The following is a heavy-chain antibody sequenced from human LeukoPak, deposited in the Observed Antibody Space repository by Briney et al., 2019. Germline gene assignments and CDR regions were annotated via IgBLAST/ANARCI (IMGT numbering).Heavy chain of an antibody. J-gene: IGHJ5*02. CDR3: ARGDGSGSGRWFDP. Sequence: SETLSLTCTVSGASISSGTYSWSWIRQPPGEGLEWIGYIYHTGSTYYNPSLKSRVTISVDRSKNQFSLNLNSVTAAEPALYYCARGDGSGSGRWFDPWGQGTLITVSS. D-gene: IGHD3-10*01. CDR1: GASISSGTYS. V-gene: IGHV4-30-2*01. CDR2: IYHTGST.